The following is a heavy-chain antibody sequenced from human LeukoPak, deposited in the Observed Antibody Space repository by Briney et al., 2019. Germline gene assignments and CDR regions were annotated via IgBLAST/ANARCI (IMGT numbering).Heavy chain of an antibody. D-gene: IGHD6-19*01. Sequence: GSLRLSCAASGFTVSSNYMSWVRQAPGKGLEWVSVIYSGGSTYYADSVKGRFTISRDNSKNTLYLQMNSLRAEDTAVYYCARGRSGSGWYYYYYGMDVWGKGTTVTVSS. V-gene: IGHV3-53*01. CDR1: GFTVSSNY. CDR2: IYSGGST. J-gene: IGHJ6*04. CDR3: ARGRSGSGWYYYYYGMDV.